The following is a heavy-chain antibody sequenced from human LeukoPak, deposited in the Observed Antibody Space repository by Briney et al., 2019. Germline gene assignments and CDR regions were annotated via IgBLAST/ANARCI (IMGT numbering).Heavy chain of an antibody. CDR2: IYYSGST. V-gene: IGHV4-59*01. D-gene: IGHD3-10*01. CDR1: RGSISSYY. J-gene: IGHJ4*02. CDR3: ARAYYYGSGSDGHDY. Sequence: SETLSLTCTVSRGSISSYYWSWIRQPPGKALEWVGYIYYSGSTNYNPPLHSRVTISVDAAKNQISLKLTSVTAADTAVYYCARAYYYGSGSDGHDYWGQRTLVTVSS.